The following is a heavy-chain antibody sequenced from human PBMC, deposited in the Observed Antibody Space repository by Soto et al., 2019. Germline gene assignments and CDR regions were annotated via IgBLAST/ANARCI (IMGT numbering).Heavy chain of an antibody. J-gene: IGHJ6*02. CDR2: IYYSGST. CDR1: GGSISSGGYY. D-gene: IGHD3-10*01. CDR3: ARSGLVRGVIGYYYYGMDV. V-gene: IGHV4-31*03. Sequence: QVQLQESGPGLVKPSQTLSLTCTVSGGSISSGGYYWSWIRQHPGKGLEWIGYIYYSGSTYYNPSLKSRVTISVDTSKNQCSLKLSSVTAADTAVYYCARSGLVRGVIGYYYYGMDVWGQGTTVTVSS.